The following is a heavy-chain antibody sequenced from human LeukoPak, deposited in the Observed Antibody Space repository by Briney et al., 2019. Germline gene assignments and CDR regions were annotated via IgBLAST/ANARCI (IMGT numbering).Heavy chain of an antibody. CDR3: AKDQTLIAVAANFDY. CDR2: ISYDGSNK. J-gene: IGHJ4*02. CDR1: GFTFSSYA. Sequence: GGSLRLSCAASGFTFSSYAMHWVRQAPGKGLEWVAVISYDGSNKYYADSVKGRFTISRDNSKNTLYLQMNSLRAEDTAVYYCAKDQTLIAVAANFDYWGQGTLVTVSS. V-gene: IGHV3-30-3*01. D-gene: IGHD6-19*01.